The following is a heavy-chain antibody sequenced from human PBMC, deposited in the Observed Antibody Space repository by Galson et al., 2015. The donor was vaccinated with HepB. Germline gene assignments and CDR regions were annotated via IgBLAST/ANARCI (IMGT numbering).Heavy chain of an antibody. D-gene: IGHD6-19*01. J-gene: IGHJ6*02. V-gene: IGHV5-10-1*01. CDR1: GYSFTSYW. Sequence: QSGAEVKKPGESLRISCKGSGYSFTSYWISWVRQMPGRGLEWMGRIDPSDSYTNYSPSFQGHVTISADKSISTAYLQWSSLKASDTAMYYCARSRNIAVADHSKNGMDVWGQGTTVTVSS. CDR3: ARSRNIAVADHSKNGMDV. CDR2: IDPSDSYT.